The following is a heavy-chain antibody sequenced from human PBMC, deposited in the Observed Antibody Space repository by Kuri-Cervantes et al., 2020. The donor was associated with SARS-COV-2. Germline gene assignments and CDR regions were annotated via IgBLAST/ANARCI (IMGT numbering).Heavy chain of an antibody. J-gene: IGHJ4*02. D-gene: IGHD1-20*01. Sequence: GGSRRLSGAASGFTFSGYSMNWIRQAPGKGLEWVASIDSSSYYIYHADSVKVRFTISRDKSKSTVYLQMSRLEAEETALYYGVKDLTGYWAFDYWGQGTLVTVSS. CDR1: GFTFSGYS. CDR2: IDSSSYYI. V-gene: IGHV3-21*03. CDR3: VKDLTGYWAFDY.